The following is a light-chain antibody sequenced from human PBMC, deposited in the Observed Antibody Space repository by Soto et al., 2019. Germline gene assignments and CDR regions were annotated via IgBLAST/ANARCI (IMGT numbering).Light chain of an antibody. Sequence: EIVMTQSPVTLSVSPGERATLSCRASQSVSSNLAWYQQQPGQAPRLLIYGASTRATGIRARFSGSGSGTEFTLTISSLQSEDFAVYYCQQYNNWPPYTFGQGTKLEIK. CDR2: GAS. J-gene: IGKJ2*01. V-gene: IGKV3-15*01. CDR3: QQYNNWPPYT. CDR1: QSVSSN.